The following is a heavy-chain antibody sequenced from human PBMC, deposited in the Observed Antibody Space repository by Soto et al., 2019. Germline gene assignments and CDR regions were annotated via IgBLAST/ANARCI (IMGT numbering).Heavy chain of an antibody. V-gene: IGHV1-2*07. CDR1: VYTFTRSY. J-gene: IGHJ4*02. CDR2: INPNSGGT. CDR3: ARDLRGIAARPFDY. D-gene: IGHD6-6*01. Sequence: SEKASCKSSVYTFTRSYMHLVRQAPGQGLEWMGWINPNSGGTNYAHKFQGRVTMTRDTSISTAYMELGRLRSDDTAVYYCARDLRGIAARPFDYWGQGTLVTVSS.